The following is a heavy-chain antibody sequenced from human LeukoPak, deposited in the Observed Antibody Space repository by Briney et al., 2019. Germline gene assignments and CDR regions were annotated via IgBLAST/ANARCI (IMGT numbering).Heavy chain of an antibody. CDR2: IYYSGST. CDR3: ARDSIAAAGPTYGMDV. D-gene: IGHD6-13*01. J-gene: IGHJ6*04. CDR1: DGSISSGGYY. V-gene: IGHV4-31*03. Sequence: NASQTLSLTCTVSDGSISSGGYYCSWIRQHPGKGLEWIGYIYYSGSTYYNPSLKSRVTISVDTSKNQFSLQLSSVTAADPAVYYCARDSIAAAGPTYGMDVWGKGTTVNVSS.